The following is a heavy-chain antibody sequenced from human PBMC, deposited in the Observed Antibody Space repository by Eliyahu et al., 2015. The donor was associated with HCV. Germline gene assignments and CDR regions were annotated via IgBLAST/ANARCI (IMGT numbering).Heavy chain of an antibody. V-gene: IGHV1-69*02. CDR3: ARADYYDSREGFDY. Sequence: QVQLVQSGAEVKKPGSSVKVSCKASGGTFSSYTISWVRQAPGQGLEWMGRIIPILGIANYAQKFQGRVTITADKSTSTAYMELSSLRSEDTAVYYCARADYYDSREGFDYWGQGTLVTVSS. D-gene: IGHD3-22*01. J-gene: IGHJ4*02. CDR1: GGTFSSYT. CDR2: IIPILGIA.